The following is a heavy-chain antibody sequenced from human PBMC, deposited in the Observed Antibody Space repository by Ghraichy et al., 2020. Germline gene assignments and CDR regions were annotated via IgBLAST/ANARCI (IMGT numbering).Heavy chain of an antibody. D-gene: IGHD6-13*01. CDR1: GFTFSSYA. V-gene: IGHV3-64D*09. CDR2: ISSNGGST. Sequence: GGSLRLSCSASGFTFSSYAMHWVRQAPGKGLEYVSAISSNGGSTYYADSVKGRFTISRDNSKNTLYLQMSSLRAEDTAVYYCVKARQQLAAEYFQHWGQGTLVTVSS. J-gene: IGHJ1*01. CDR3: VKARQQLAAEYFQH.